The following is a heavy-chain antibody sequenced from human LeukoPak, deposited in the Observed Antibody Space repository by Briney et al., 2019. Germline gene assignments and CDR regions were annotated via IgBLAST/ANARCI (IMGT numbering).Heavy chain of an antibody. V-gene: IGHV4-34*09. J-gene: IGHJ6*02. CDR1: GGSFSGYY. CDR2: INHSGST. Sequence: KSSETLSLTCAVYGGSFSGYYWSWIRQPPGKGLEWIGEINHSGSTNYNPSLKSRVTISVDTSKNQFSLKLSSVTAADTAVYYCARERRYYDSSGYYYYYGMDVWGQGTTVTVSS. D-gene: IGHD3-22*01. CDR3: ARERRYYDSSGYYYYYGMDV.